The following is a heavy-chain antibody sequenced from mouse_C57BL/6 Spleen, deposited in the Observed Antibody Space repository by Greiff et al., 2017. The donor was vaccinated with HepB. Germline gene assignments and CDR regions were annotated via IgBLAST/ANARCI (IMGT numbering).Heavy chain of an antibody. Sequence: EVKVEESGGGLVQPGGSMKLSCVASGFTFSNYWMNWVRQSPEKGLEWVAQIRLKSDNYATHYAESVKGRFTISRDDSKSSVYLQMNNLRAEDTGIYYCTAYYRLGVDVWGTGTTVTVSS. CDR1: GFTFSNYW. J-gene: IGHJ1*03. CDR2: IRLKSDNYAT. V-gene: IGHV6-3*01. D-gene: IGHD2-10*01. CDR3: TAYYRLGVDV.